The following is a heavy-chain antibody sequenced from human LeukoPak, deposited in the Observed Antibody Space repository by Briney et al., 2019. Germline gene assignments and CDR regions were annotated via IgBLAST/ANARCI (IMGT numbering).Heavy chain of an antibody. CDR1: GGSVSSDY. J-gene: IGHJ4*02. CDR2: IYHTGNS. CDR3: ARHPFSSPFDY. V-gene: IGHV4-59*08. Sequence: PSETLSLTCTVSGGSVSSDYWSWIRQPPGKGLEWIGYIYHTGNSDYNPSLKSRATISLDTSKNQFSLKLTSVTAADTAVYFCARHPFSSPFDYWGQGTLVTVSS.